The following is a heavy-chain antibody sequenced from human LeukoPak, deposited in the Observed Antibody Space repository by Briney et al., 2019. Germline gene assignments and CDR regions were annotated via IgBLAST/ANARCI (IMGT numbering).Heavy chain of an antibody. D-gene: IGHD3-22*01. J-gene: IGHJ4*02. CDR2: IYYSGST. Sequence: SETLSLTCTVSGGSISSYYWSXXXQPPGKGLEWIXYIYYSGSTNYNPSLKSRVTISVDTSKNQFSLKLSSVTAADTAVYYCARDISAYDSSGYYSNWGQGTLVTVSS. V-gene: IGHV4-59*01. CDR3: ARDISAYDSSGYYSN. CDR1: GGSISSYY.